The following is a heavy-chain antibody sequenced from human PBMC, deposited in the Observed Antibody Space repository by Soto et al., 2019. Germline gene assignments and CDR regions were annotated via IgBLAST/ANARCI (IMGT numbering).Heavy chain of an antibody. CDR2: ISYDGSNK. D-gene: IGHD1-20*01. CDR1: GFTFSSYA. J-gene: IGHJ4*02. CDR3: ARGRNNWEPPDY. Sequence: QVQLVESGGGVVQPGRSLRLSCAASGFTFSSYAMHWVRQAPGKGLEWVAVISYDGSNKYYADSVKGRFTIARDNSKNTLYLQMNSLRAEDTAVYYWARGRNNWEPPDYWGQGTLVTVSS. V-gene: IGHV3-30-3*01.